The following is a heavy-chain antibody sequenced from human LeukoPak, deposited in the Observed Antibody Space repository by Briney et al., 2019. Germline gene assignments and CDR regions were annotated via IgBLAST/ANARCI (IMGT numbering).Heavy chain of an antibody. D-gene: IGHD3-22*01. CDR1: GGTFSSYA. J-gene: IGHJ4*02. CDR3: ARDEYYYDSSGYYQLYYFDY. Sequence: APVKVSCKASGGTFSSYAISWVRQAPGQGLEWMGGIIPIFGTANYAQKFQGRVTITADESTSTAYMELSSLRSEDTAVYYCARDEYYYDSSGYYQLYYFDYWGQGTLVTVSS. CDR2: IIPIFGTA. V-gene: IGHV1-69*13.